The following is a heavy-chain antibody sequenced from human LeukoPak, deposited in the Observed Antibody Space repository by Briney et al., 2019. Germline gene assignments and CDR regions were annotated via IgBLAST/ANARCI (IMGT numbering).Heavy chain of an antibody. V-gene: IGHV1-69*06. CDR3: ARAMGGLRFLEWLHY. CDR2: IIPIFGTA. Sequence: RASVKVSCKASGGTFSSYAISWVRQAPGQGLEWMGGIIPIFGTANYAQKFQGRVTITADKSTSTAYMELSSLRSEDTAVYYCARAMGGLRFLEWLHYWGQGTLVTVSS. D-gene: IGHD3-3*01. CDR1: GGTFSSYA. J-gene: IGHJ4*02.